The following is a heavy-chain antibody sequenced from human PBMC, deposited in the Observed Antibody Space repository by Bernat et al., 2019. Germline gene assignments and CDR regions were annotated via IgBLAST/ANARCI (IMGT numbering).Heavy chain of an antibody. CDR1: GFTFSDYA. D-gene: IGHD3-10*01. J-gene: IGHJ4*02. Sequence: EVQLLESGGGLVQPGGSLRLTCGASGFTFSDYAMNWVRQAPGKGLEWVATILSSGSGTYYADSVRGRFTVSRDNSKNTLYLQVHSLRAEDTAVYYCAKDKVRGDGYVVFDYWGQGTLVTVSP. CDR3: AKDKVRGDGYVVFDY. CDR2: ILSSGSGT. V-gene: IGHV3-23*01.